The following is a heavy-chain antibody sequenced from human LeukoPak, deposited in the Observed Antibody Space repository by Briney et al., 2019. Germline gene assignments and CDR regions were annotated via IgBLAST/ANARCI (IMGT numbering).Heavy chain of an antibody. Sequence: PGGSRLSCAASGFTFSSYAMSWVRQAPGKGLEWVSAISGSGGSTYYADSVKGRFTISRDNSKDTLYLQMNSLRAEDTAVYYCAMAGYSSGWYWHYWGQGTLVTVSP. CDR2: ISGSGGST. J-gene: IGHJ4*02. D-gene: IGHD6-19*01. V-gene: IGHV3-23*01. CDR1: GFTFSSYA. CDR3: AMAGYSSGWYWHY.